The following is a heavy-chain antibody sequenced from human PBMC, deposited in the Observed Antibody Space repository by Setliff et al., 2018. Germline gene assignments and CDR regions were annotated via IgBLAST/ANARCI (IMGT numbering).Heavy chain of an antibody. D-gene: IGHD3-22*01. CDR1: GGSISSSSYY. J-gene: IGHJ5*02. CDR3: ARLGSARYDSSGYYPDNWFDP. V-gene: IGHV4-39*01. Sequence: SETLSLTCTVSGGSISSSSYYWVWIRQPPGKGLEWIGSIYYSGSTYYNPSLKSRVTISVDTSKNQFSLKLSSVTAADTAVYYCARLGSARYDSSGYYPDNWFDPWGQGTLVTVSS. CDR2: IYYSGST.